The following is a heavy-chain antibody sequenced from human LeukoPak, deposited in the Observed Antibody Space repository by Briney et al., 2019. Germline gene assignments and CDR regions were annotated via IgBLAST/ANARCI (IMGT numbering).Heavy chain of an antibody. D-gene: IGHD4-17*01. V-gene: IGHV1-69*06. J-gene: IGHJ3*02. Sequence: GASVKVSCKGSVGTFSSYAISWVRQAPGQGLEWMGGIIPIFGTANYAQNFQGRVTITADKSTSTAYMELSSLRSEDTAVYYRAIDADGDYGAFDIWGQGTMVTVSS. CDR3: AIDADGDYGAFDI. CDR1: VGTFSSYA. CDR2: IIPIFGTA.